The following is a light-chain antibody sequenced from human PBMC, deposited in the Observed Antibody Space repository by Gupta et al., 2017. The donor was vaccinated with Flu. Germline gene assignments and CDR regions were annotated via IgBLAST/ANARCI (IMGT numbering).Light chain of an antibody. Sequence: DVVMTQSPLSLPVTLGQPASISCRSSQSLVYKNGITYLTWFQQRPGQSPRRLIYEVSIRDSGVPDRFSGCGSGTDFTLIISRVEAEDVGVYYWMRGTHPWTFGQGTRLEI. CDR3: MRGTHPWT. CDR2: EVS. CDR1: QSLVYKNGITY. J-gene: IGKJ2*02. V-gene: IGKV2-30*01.